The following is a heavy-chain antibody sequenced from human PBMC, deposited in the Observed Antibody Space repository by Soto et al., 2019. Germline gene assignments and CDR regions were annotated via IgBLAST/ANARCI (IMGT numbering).Heavy chain of an antibody. CDR2: ISGSGGST. D-gene: IGHD2-2*01. CDR1: GFTFSSYA. J-gene: IGHJ4*02. Sequence: GGSLRLSCAASGFTFSSYAMSWVRQAPGKGLEWVSAISGSGGSTYYADSVKGRFTISRDNSKNTLYLQRNSLRAEDTAVYYCALGDIVVVPAAFDYWGQGTLVTVSS. CDR3: ALGDIVVVPAAFDY. V-gene: IGHV3-23*01.